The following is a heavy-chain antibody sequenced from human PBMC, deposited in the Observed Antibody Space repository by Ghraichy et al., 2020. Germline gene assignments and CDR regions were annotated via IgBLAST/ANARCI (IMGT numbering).Heavy chain of an antibody. CDR2: ISAYNGNT. CDR3: ASSSCSGGSCYNRPFDY. D-gene: IGHD2-15*01. J-gene: IGHJ4*02. Sequence: ASVKVSCKASGYTFTSYGISWVRQAPGQGLEWMGWISAYNGNTNYAQKLQGRVTMTTDTSTSTAYMELRSLRSDDTAVYYCASSSCSGGSCYNRPFDYWGQGTLVTVSS. V-gene: IGHV1-18*01. CDR1: GYTFTSYG.